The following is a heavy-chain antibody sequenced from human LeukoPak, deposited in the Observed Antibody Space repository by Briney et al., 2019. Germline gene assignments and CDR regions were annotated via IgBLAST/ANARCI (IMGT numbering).Heavy chain of an antibody. Sequence: PGGSLRLSCAASGFTFSSNNMNWVRQAPGKGLEWVSYISSSSNTIYYADSVKGRFTISRDNAKNTLYLQMSSLRAEDTAVYYCVKGMEDYDILTGVLDVWGQGTTVTVSS. D-gene: IGHD3-9*01. CDR1: GFTFSSNN. J-gene: IGHJ6*02. CDR2: ISSSSNTI. V-gene: IGHV3-48*01. CDR3: VKGMEDYDILTGVLDV.